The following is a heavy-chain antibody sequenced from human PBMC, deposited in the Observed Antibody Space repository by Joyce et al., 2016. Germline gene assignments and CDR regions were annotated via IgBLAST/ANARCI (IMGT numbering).Heavy chain of an antibody. V-gene: IGHV3-33*01. CDR2: IGYDGSHK. D-gene: IGHD2-15*01. Sequence: QVQLVESGGGVVQPGRSLRLSCATSGFTFSSYGMHWVRQAPGKGLEWVALIGYDGSHKYYADSVKGRFTISRDNSKNTLSLQMNSLRAEDTAVYYCATDSAPDFWGQGALVIVSS. J-gene: IGHJ4*02. CDR1: GFTFSSYG. CDR3: ATDSAPDF.